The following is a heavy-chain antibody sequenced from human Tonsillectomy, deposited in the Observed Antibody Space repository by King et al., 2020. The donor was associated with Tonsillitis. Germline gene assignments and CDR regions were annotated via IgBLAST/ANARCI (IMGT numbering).Heavy chain of an antibody. CDR1: GFTFSSYA. J-gene: IGHJ4*02. Sequence: VQLVESGGVLVQTGGSLRLSCAASGFTFSSYAMSWVRQAPGKGLEWVSAISGSGGTPYYADSVKGRFTISRDNSKNTLYLQMNSLRAEDTAVYYCAKDLVVVAANPGNYFDYWGQGTLVTVSS. CDR2: ISGSGGTP. CDR3: AKDLVVVAANPGNYFDY. D-gene: IGHD2-21*02. V-gene: IGHV3-23*04.